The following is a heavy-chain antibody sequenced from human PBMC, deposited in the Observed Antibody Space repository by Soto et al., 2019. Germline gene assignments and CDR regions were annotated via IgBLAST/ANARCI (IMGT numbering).Heavy chain of an antibody. Sequence: SGPTLANPTPPLTLTCTFSGFSLSTSGVGVGWIRQPPGKALEWLELIYWDDDKRYSPTLKSRLTITKETSKNQVVLTKTNIDPVDTATYYCAHRRVSIDRSGGSCYFDYWGPGTLVTVSS. J-gene: IGHJ4*02. V-gene: IGHV2-5*02. D-gene: IGHD2-15*01. CDR2: IYWDDDK. CDR3: AHRRVSIDRSGGSCYFDY. CDR1: GFSLSTSGVG.